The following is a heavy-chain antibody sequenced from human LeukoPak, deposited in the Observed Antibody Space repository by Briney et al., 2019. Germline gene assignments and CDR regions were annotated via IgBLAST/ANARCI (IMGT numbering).Heavy chain of an antibody. J-gene: IGHJ4*02. Sequence: GGSLRLSCAASGFTFSSYAMHWVRQAPGKGLEYVAAITRNGDTTFYSDSAKGRFPISRDNSKNTLFLQMGSLRAEDMGVYYCARAGTQYYFDYWGQGTLVTVSS. CDR2: ITRNGDTT. CDR3: ARAGTQYYFDY. V-gene: IGHV3-64*02. CDR1: GFTFSSYA. D-gene: IGHD3-10*01.